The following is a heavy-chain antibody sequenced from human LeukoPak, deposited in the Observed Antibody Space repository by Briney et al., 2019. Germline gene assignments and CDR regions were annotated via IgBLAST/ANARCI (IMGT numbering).Heavy chain of an antibody. CDR1: GGSISSGSYY. V-gene: IGHV4-39*01. CDR3: AGHYYYDNRRALDY. J-gene: IGHJ4*02. CDR2: VFYSGNT. D-gene: IGHD3-22*01. Sequence: SETLSLTCTVSGGSISSGSYYWAWIRQPPGKGLEWIGSVFYSGNTYYNPSLESRVTVSVDTSKNQFSLKLSSVTAADTALYYCAGHYYYDNRRALDYWGQGTLVTVSS.